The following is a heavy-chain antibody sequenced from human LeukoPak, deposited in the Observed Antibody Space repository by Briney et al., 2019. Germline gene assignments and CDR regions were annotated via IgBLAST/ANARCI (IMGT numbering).Heavy chain of an antibody. CDR2: ISYDGSNK. V-gene: IGHV3-30-3*01. CDR3: ARDPVLDTVTTANY. D-gene: IGHD4-17*01. CDR1: GFTFSSYA. J-gene: IGHJ4*02. Sequence: PGGSLRLSCAASGFTFSSYAMHWVRQAPGKGLEWVAVISYDGSNKYYADSVKGRFTISRDNSKNTLYLQMNSLRAEDTAVYYCARDPVLDTVTTANYWGQGTLVTVSS.